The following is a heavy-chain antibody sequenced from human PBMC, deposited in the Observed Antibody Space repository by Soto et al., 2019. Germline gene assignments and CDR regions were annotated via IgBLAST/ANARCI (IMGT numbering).Heavy chain of an antibody. Sequence: QVQLVESGGGVVQPGRSLRLSCAASGFTFSSYAMNWVRQAPGEGLEWVAIISYDGSNKYYADSVKGRFTISRDNSKNTLFLQMSSLRAEDTAVYYCASLYRTYGLGSYHLDDWGQGTLVTVSS. CDR3: ASLYRTYGLGSYHLDD. CDR1: GFTFSSYA. CDR2: ISYDGSNK. D-gene: IGHD3-10*01. J-gene: IGHJ4*02. V-gene: IGHV3-30-3*01.